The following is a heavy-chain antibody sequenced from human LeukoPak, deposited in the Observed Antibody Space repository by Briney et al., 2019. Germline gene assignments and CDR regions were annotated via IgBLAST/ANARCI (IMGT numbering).Heavy chain of an antibody. D-gene: IGHD3-3*01. V-gene: IGHV4-4*02. CDR1: GGPISSSNW. J-gene: IGHJ3*02. CDR3: AGEVYYDFWSGYYTGDAFDI. CDR2: IYHSGST. Sequence: PSETLSLTCAVSGGPISSSNWWSWVRQPPGKGLEWIGEIYHSGSTNYNPSLKSRVTMSVDTSKNQFSLKLSSVTAADTAVYYCAGEVYYDFWSGYYTGDAFDIWGQGTMVTVSS.